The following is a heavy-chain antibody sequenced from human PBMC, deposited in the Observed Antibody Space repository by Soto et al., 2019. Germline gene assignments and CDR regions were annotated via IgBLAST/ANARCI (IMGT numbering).Heavy chain of an antibody. Sequence: EVQLLESGGGLVQPGGSLRLSCAASGFTFSTYAMSWVRQAPGKGLEWVSAISGSGGSTYYADSVKGRFTISRDNSKNSLYLQMSGLGAEDTVIYYCAKDRFYYDGSAYDYDACDLWGQGTMVAVSS. CDR3: AKDRFYYDGSAYDYDACDL. J-gene: IGHJ3*01. CDR2: ISGSGGST. CDR1: GFTFSTYA. D-gene: IGHD3-22*01. V-gene: IGHV3-23*01.